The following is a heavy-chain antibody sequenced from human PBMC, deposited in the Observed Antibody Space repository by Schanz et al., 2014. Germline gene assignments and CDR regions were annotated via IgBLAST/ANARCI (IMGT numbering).Heavy chain of an antibody. CDR2: IKSKTDGGTR. CDR3: PADLWFGAVWGVW. Sequence: EVQLVESGGGLVKPGGSLRLSCATSGFTLNNAWMNWVRQAPGKGLQWVARIKSKTDGGTRDYAAPVKGRFTISTDDSKNTVYRQMNSLQTEDPAVYYCPADLWFGAVWGVWWGQGTLVTVSS. CDR1: GFTLNNAW. J-gene: IGHJ4*02. V-gene: IGHV3-15*01. D-gene: IGHD3-10*01.